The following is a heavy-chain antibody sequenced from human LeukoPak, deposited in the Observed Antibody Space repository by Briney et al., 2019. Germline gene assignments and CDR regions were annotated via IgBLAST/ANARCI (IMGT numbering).Heavy chain of an antibody. V-gene: IGHV3-30*03. Sequence: GRSLRLSCAASGFTFSDYGMHWVRQAPGKGLEWVAVISYDGSTKYYADSVKGRFTISRDNSKNTLYLQMNSLRAEDTAVYYCARDRYFGYCSSTSCYSGDYWGQGTLVTVSS. CDR3: ARDRYFGYCSSTSCYSGDY. CDR2: ISYDGSTK. CDR1: GFTFSDYG. D-gene: IGHD2-2*02. J-gene: IGHJ4*02.